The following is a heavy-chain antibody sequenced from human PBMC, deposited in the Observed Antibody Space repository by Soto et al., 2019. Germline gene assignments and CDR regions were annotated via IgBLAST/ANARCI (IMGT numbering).Heavy chain of an antibody. J-gene: IGHJ5*02. Sequence: SETLSLTCAVYGGSFSGYYWSWIRQPPGKGLEWIGEINHSGSTNYNPSLKSRVTISVDTSKNQFSLKLSSVTAADTAVDYCARSTTHQLVPQVGNWFDPWGQGTLVTVSS. CDR1: GGSFSGYY. V-gene: IGHV4-34*01. CDR2: INHSGST. CDR3: ARSTTHQLVPQVGNWFDP. D-gene: IGHD6-13*01.